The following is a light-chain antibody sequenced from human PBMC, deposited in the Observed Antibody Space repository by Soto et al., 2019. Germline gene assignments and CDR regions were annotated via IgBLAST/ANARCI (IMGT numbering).Light chain of an antibody. V-gene: IGKV1-33*01. CDR1: QDISNY. J-gene: IGKJ4*01. CDR3: QTYGNPPPT. Sequence: DIQMTQSPSSLSASVGDRVTITCQASQDISNYLNWYQQKPGKAPKLLIYDASNLETGVPSRFSGSGSGTDFTFPISRLQPEDIATYFCQTYGNPPPTFGRGTKVEVK. CDR2: DAS.